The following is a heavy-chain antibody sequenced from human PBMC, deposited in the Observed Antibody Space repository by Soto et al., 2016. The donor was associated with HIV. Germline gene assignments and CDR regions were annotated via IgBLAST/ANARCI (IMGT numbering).Heavy chain of an antibody. Sequence: QVQLVGSGGGLVKPGGSLRLSCAASGFTFSDYYMSWIRQAPGKGLEWVSYISSSSSYTNYADSVKGRFTISRDNAKNSLYLQMNSLRAEDTAVYYCARDHSSTYYVGLDYWGQGTLVTVSS. CDR2: ISSSSSYT. D-gene: IGHD6-13*01. V-gene: IGHV3-11*05. J-gene: IGHJ4*02. CDR1: GFTFSDYY. CDR3: ARDHSSTYYVGLDY.